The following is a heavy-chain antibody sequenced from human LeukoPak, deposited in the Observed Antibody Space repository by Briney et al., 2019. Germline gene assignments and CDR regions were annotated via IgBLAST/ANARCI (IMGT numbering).Heavy chain of an antibody. Sequence: GGSLRLACAASGFTFSSYWMSWARQAPGKGLEWLANIKRDGSEKYYVDSVKGRFTISRNNAKNSLYLQMNSLRAEDTAVYYCARLGGYCSSTSCSSTNWFDPWGQGTLVTVSS. CDR3: ARLGGYCSSTSCSSTNWFDP. V-gene: IGHV3-7*01. CDR2: IKRDGSEK. D-gene: IGHD2-2*01. CDR1: GFTFSSYW. J-gene: IGHJ5*02.